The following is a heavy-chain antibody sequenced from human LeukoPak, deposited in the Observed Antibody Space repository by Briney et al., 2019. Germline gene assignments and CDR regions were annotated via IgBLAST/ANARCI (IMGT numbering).Heavy chain of an antibody. D-gene: IGHD1-1*01. J-gene: IGHJ4*02. CDR1: GYTFTSYG. Sequence: SVKVSCKASGYTFTSYGISWVRQAPGQGLEWMGRIIPILGIANYAQKFQGRVTITADKSTSTAYMELSSLRSEDTAVYYCARGLVRRGWTEAYYWGQGTLVTVSS. CDR3: ARGLVRRGWTEAYY. V-gene: IGHV1-69*04. CDR2: IIPILGIA.